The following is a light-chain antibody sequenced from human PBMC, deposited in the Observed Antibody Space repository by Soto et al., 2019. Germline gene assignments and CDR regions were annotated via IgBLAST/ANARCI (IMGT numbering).Light chain of an antibody. J-gene: IGKJ3*01. CDR2: DAS. V-gene: IGKV3-11*01. Sequence: EIVLTQSPATLSLSPGERATLSCRASQSVSSYLAWYQQKPGQAPRLLIYDASNRATGIPARFSGSGSGTDFTRTISSLEPEDFAVYYCQQRSNWPRVTFGPETKVDIK. CDR1: QSVSSY. CDR3: QQRSNWPRVT.